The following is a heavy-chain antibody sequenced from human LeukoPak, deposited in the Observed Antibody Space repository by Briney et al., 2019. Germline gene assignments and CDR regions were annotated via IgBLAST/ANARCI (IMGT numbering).Heavy chain of an antibody. V-gene: IGHV4-59*12. CDR2: IHYSGTT. Sequence: SETLSLTCSVSGGSIRTDYWNWIRQPRGKGLEWIGYIHYSGTTNYNPALKSRVTISVDTSKNQFSLKLSSVTAADTAVYYCARAGGSSKSDDAFDIWGQGTMVTVSS. D-gene: IGHD6-13*01. J-gene: IGHJ3*02. CDR1: GGSIRTDY. CDR3: ARAGGSSKSDDAFDI.